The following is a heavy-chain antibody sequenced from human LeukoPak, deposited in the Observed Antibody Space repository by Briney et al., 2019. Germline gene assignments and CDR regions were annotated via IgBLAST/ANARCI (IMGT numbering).Heavy chain of an antibody. CDR1: GYSFTSYW. CDR3: ARHRNLDSGNYYRDAFDI. V-gene: IGHV5-51*01. Sequence: GKSLKISCKSSGYSFTSYWIGWVRQMPGKGLEWMGIIYPGDSDTRYSPSFQGQVTISADKSLSSAYLQWNSLKASDTAMYYCARHRNLDSGNYYRDAFDIWGQGTMVTVSS. D-gene: IGHD1-26*01. CDR2: IYPGDSDT. J-gene: IGHJ3*02.